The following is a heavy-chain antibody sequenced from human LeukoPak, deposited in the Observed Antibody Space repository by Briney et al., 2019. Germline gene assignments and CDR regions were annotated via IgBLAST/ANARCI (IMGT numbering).Heavy chain of an antibody. J-gene: IGHJ4*01. CDR1: GFTFSSHW. Sequence: GGSLILSCAVSGFTFSSHWMNWARQVPGKGLEWVASIKQDGGEKSYVDSVKGRFTISRDNAKNSLYLQMSSLRVEDTAIYYCARDGTAAGLYFDLWGQGTLVTVSS. D-gene: IGHD6-13*01. V-gene: IGHV3-7*01. CDR2: IKQDGGEK. CDR3: ARDGTAAGLYFDL.